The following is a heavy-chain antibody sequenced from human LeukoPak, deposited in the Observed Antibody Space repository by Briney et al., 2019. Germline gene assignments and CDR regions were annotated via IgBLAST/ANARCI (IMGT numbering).Heavy chain of an antibody. V-gene: IGHV4-59*01. CDR2: IYYSGST. D-gene: IGHD6-19*01. CDR1: GGSISSYY. Sequence: SETLSLTCTVSGGSISSYYWSWIRQPPGKGLEWIGYIYYSGSTNYNPSLKSRVTISVDTSKNQFSLKLSSVTAADTAVYYCAREGRSYSSGWYSDYWGQGTLVTVSS. J-gene: IGHJ4*02. CDR3: AREGRSYSSGWYSDY.